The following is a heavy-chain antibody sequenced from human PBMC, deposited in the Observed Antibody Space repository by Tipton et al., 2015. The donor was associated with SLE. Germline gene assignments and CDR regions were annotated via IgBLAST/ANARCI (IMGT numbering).Heavy chain of an antibody. Sequence: GLVKPSDTLSLTCNVSVYSISSSHWWGWIRQPPGKGLEWIGEINHGGSTNYNPSLKSRVTISVDTSKNQFSLKLSSVTAADTAVYYCAQAHLWGSYRYASDIWGQGTMVTVSS. D-gene: IGHD3-16*02. CDR1: VYSISSSHW. V-gene: IGHV4-28*01. CDR2: INHGGST. J-gene: IGHJ3*02. CDR3: AQAHLWGSYRYASDI.